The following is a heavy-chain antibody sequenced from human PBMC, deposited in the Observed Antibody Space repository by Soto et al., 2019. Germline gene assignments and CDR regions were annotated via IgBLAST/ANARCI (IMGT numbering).Heavy chain of an antibody. CDR1: GGSFSGYY. D-gene: IGHD2-2*01. J-gene: IGHJ6*02. CDR3: ARGGIVVVPAAKSLYGMDV. Sequence: SETLSLTCAVYGGSFSGYYWSWIRQPPGKGLEWIGEINHSGSTNYNPSLKSRVTISVDTSKNQFSLKLSSVTAADTAVYYCARGGIVVVPAAKSLYGMDVWGQGTTVTVSS. V-gene: IGHV4-34*01. CDR2: INHSGST.